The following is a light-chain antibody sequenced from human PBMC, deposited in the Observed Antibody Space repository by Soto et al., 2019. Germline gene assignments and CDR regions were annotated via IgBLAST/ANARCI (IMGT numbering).Light chain of an antibody. CDR3: SSYTGSSTLDV. CDR2: DVS. CDR1: SSDVGDYNY. Sequence: QSVLTQPASVSGSLGQSITISCTGTSSDVGDYNYVSWYQQHPGKAPKLMIYDVSNRPSGVSNRFSGSKSGNTASLTISGLQAEDEADYYCSSYTGSSTLDVFGTGTKLTVL. V-gene: IGLV2-14*01. J-gene: IGLJ1*01.